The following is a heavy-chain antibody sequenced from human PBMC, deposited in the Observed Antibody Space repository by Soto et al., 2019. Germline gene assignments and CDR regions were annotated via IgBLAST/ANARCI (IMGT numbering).Heavy chain of an antibody. Sequence: GASVKVSCKASGYTFTNYVIHWVRQAPGQGLEWMGWISPLKGNTKYAQKVQGRVRVTTDTSTNTVYMELRGLRDDDTAFYYGARSGEHPFDFWGQGTLVTVSS. CDR2: ISPLKGNT. V-gene: IGHV1-18*01. D-gene: IGHD6-25*01. CDR3: ARSGEHPFDF. J-gene: IGHJ4*02. CDR1: GYTFTNYV.